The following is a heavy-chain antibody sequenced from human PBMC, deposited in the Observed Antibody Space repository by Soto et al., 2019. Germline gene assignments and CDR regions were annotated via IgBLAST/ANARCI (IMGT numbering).Heavy chain of an antibody. V-gene: IGHV1-24*01. CDR2: FDPEDGET. D-gene: IGHD2-15*01. Sequence: GASVKVSCKVSGYTLTELSMHWVRQAPGKGLEWMGGFDPEDGETIYAQKFQGRVTMTEDTSTDTAYMELSSLRSEDTAVYYCATPKGYCSGGSCYSALDYWGQGTLVTVSS. CDR1: GYTLTELS. CDR3: ATPKGYCSGGSCYSALDY. J-gene: IGHJ4*02.